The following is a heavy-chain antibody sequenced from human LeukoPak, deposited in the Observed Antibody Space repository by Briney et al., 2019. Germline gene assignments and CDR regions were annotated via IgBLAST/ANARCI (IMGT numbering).Heavy chain of an antibody. CDR1: GFTFSCYW. CDR2: IKQDGSEK. D-gene: IGHD1-26*01. J-gene: IGHJ4*02. CDR3: ARVTRLYSGSYIDY. Sequence: PGGSLRLSCAASGFTFSCYWMSWVRQAPGKGLEWVANIKQDGSEKYYVDSVKGRFTISRDNAKNSLYLQMNSLRAEDTAVYYCARVTRLYSGSYIDYWGQGTLVTVSS. V-gene: IGHV3-7*01.